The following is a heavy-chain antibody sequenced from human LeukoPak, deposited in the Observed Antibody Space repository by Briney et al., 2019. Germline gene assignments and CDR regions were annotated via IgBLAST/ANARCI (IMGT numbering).Heavy chain of an antibody. Sequence: GGSLRLSCAASGFTFSSYSMNWVRQAPGKGLEWVSYISSSSSTIYYADSVKGRFTISRDNAKNSLYLQMNSLRAEDTAVYYCAKVAPPIVVVVAATGEVDYWGQGTLVTVSS. CDR1: GFTFSSYS. V-gene: IGHV3-48*04. J-gene: IGHJ4*02. CDR3: AKVAPPIVVVVAATGEVDY. D-gene: IGHD2-15*01. CDR2: ISSSSSTI.